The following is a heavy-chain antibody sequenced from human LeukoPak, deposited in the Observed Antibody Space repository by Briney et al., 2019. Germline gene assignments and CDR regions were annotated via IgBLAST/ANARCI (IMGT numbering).Heavy chain of an antibody. V-gene: IGHV3-21*01. J-gene: IGHJ4*02. CDR2: ISSSSSYI. CDR3: ARIARFGEDY. Sequence: GGSLRLSCAASGFTFSSYSMNWVRQAPGKGLEWVSSISSSSSYIYYADSVKGRFTISRDNAKNSLYLQMNSLRAEDTTVYYCARIARFGEDYWGQGTLVTVSS. CDR1: GFTFSSYS. D-gene: IGHD3-10*01.